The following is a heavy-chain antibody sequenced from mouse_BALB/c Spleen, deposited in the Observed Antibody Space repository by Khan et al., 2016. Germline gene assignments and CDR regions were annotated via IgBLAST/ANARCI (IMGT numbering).Heavy chain of an antibody. Sequence: EVELVESGGGLVKPGGSLRLSCAASGFTFSVYYMYWVRQTPEKRLEWVATISDGGTYTYYPDSVKGRFTISRDNAKNILYLQMSRLTSEDTAMYYGARDRYGNHYYAMDYWGQGTSVTVSS. CDR2: ISDGGTYT. J-gene: IGHJ4*01. CDR1: GFTFSVYY. D-gene: IGHD2-1*01. V-gene: IGHV5-4*02. CDR3: ARDRYGNHYYAMDY.